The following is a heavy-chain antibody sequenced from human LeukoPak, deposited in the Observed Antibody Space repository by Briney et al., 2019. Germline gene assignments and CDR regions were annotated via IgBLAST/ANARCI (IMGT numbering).Heavy chain of an antibody. Sequence: PSETLSLTCTVSGGSFSSHYWSWIRQPPGKGLEWIGYIYYSGSTNYNPSLKSRVTISVDTSKNQFSLKLSSVTAADTAVYYCASLDCSGGSCYPGGYAFDIWGQGTMVTVSS. V-gene: IGHV4-59*11. CDR1: GGSFSSHY. J-gene: IGHJ3*02. CDR2: IYYSGST. CDR3: ASLDCSGGSCYPGGYAFDI. D-gene: IGHD2-15*01.